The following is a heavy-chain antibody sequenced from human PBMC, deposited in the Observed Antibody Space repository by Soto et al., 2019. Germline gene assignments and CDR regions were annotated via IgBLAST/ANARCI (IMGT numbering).Heavy chain of an antibody. CDR3: ARDSYSSGWYLHYYYGMDV. V-gene: IGHV3-30-3*01. CDR2: ISYDGSNK. J-gene: IGHJ6*02. Sequence: QVQLVESGGGVVQPGRSLRLSCAASGFTFSSYAMHWVRQAPGKGLEWAAVISYDGSNKYYADSVKGRFTISRDNSKNTLYLQMNSLRAEDTAVYYCARDSYSSGWYLHYYYGMDVWGQGTTVTVSS. D-gene: IGHD6-19*01. CDR1: GFTFSSYA.